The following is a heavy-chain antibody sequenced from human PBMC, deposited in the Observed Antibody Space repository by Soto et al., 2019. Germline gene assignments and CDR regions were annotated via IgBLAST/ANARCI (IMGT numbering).Heavy chain of an antibody. V-gene: IGHV1-2*02. D-gene: IGHD2-2*01. Sequence: GASVKDSCRASGYTLTRYYMHWVRKAAGQGIEWMGWINPNSGGKNYGQKFQGRVTMTRDTSISKDYMELSMLRSDDTAVYYCARGGVEIVVVPAALDYWGQGTLVTVSS. CDR1: GYTLTRYY. CDR2: INPNSGGK. J-gene: IGHJ4*02. CDR3: ARGGVEIVVVPAALDY.